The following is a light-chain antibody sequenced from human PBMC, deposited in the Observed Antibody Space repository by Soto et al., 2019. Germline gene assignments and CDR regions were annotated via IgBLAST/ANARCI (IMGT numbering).Light chain of an antibody. Sequence: QSVLTQPASVSGSPGQSITISCTGTNSDVGAYNYVSWYQQHPGKAPKLMIYDVSRRPSGVSNRFSGSKSGNTASLTISGLQTEDEADYFCRSYTSSNSGVFGTGTKVTVL. CDR2: DVS. V-gene: IGLV2-14*01. CDR3: RSYTSSNSGV. CDR1: NSDVGAYNY. J-gene: IGLJ1*01.